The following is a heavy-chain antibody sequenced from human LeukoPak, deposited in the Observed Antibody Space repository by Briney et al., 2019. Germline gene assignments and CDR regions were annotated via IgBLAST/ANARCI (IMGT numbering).Heavy chain of an antibody. CDR1: GFTFSSYA. CDR3: AKDLDTSVGWFGELPY. D-gene: IGHD3-10*01. V-gene: IGHV3-23*01. J-gene: IGHJ4*02. Sequence: PGGSLRLSCAASGFTFSSYAMSWVRQAPGKGLEWVSAISGSGGSTYYADSVKGRFTISRDNSKNMLYLQMNSLRAEDTAVYYCAKDLDTSVGWFGELPYWGQGTLVTVSS. CDR2: ISGSGGST.